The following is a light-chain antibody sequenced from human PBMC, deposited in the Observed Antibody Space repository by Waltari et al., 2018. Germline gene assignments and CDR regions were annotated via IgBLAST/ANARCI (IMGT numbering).Light chain of an antibody. Sequence: DTVVTQSPDTLSVSPGERVTIPCRASQSVGSDLAWYQQKTGQAPRLLIYGASTRATGIPARFSGSGSGTEFTLTISSLQSEDLGVYYCQQYNQWPPITFGPGTKVEVK. CDR3: QQYNQWPPIT. J-gene: IGKJ3*01. CDR2: GAS. V-gene: IGKV3-15*01. CDR1: QSVGSD.